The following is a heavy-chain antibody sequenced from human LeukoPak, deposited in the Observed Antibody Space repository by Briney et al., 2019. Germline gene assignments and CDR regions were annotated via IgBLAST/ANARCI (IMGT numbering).Heavy chain of an antibody. CDR2: IYPGDSDT. CDR1: GYSFTSYW. Sequence: GESLKISCKGSGYSFTSYWIGWVRQMPGKGLEWMGIIYPGDSDTRYSPSFQGQVTISADKSISTAYLQWSSLKASDTAMYYCARHGRDDSSGYYTFDPWGQGTLVTVSP. J-gene: IGHJ5*02. V-gene: IGHV5-51*01. D-gene: IGHD3-22*01. CDR3: ARHGRDDSSGYYTFDP.